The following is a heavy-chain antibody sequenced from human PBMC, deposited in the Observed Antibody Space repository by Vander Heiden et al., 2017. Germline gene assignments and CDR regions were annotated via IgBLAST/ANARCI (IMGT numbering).Heavy chain of an antibody. CDR3: ARGGGAFDI. Sequence: QVQLQESGPGLVKPSETLSLTCTVSGGSISSYYWSWIRQPPGKGLEWIGYIYYSGSTNYNPPLKSRVTISVDTSKNQFSLKLSPVTAADTAVYYCARGGGAFDIWGQGTMVTVFS. CDR2: IYYSGST. V-gene: IGHV4-59*01. CDR1: GGSISSYY. J-gene: IGHJ3*02.